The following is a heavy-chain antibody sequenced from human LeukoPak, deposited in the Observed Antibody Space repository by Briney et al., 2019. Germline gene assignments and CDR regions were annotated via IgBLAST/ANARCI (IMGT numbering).Heavy chain of an antibody. CDR3: ARQGYSYSYVGRGQYYYCYMDV. J-gene: IGHJ6*03. V-gene: IGHV1-18*01. CDR1: GYTFTSYG. CDR2: ISAYNGNT. D-gene: IGHD5-18*01. Sequence: ASVKVSCKATGYTFTSYGISWVRQAPGQGHEWMGWISAYNGNTNYAQKLQGRDTMTTDTSTSTAYMELRSLRSDETAVYYCARQGYSYSYVGRGQYYYCYMDVWGKGTTVNISS.